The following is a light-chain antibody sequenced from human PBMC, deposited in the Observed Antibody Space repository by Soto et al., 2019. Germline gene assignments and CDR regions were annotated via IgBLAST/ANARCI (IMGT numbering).Light chain of an antibody. CDR2: AAS. V-gene: IGKV1-27*01. J-gene: IGKJ4*01. CDR3: QKHNIAPLT. Sequence: DIQMTQSPSSLSASLGDRVTITCRASQGIGIYLAWFQQRPGKVPKLLIYAASTLQSGVPSRFSGSGSGTDFTLTISSLQPEDVATYYCQKHNIAPLTFGGGTKVEIK. CDR1: QGIGIY.